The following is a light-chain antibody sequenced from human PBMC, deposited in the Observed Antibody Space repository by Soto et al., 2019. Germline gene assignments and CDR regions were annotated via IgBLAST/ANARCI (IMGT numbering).Light chain of an antibody. J-gene: IGKJ1*01. CDR1: QSLASA. CDR2: GAT. CDR3: QQYRDWPPT. Sequence: EIVMTQSPATLSVSPGERATLSCRASQSLASALAWYQQKPGQVPRPLIHGATARAPGIPASFSGRGSETEFTLTISSLQSEDVAVYYCQQYRDWPPTFGQGTKVDIK. V-gene: IGKV3-15*01.